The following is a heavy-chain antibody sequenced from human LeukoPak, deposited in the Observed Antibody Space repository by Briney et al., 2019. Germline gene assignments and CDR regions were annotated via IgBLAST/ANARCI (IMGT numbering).Heavy chain of an antibody. Sequence: SETLSLTCTVSGGSISPYYWSWIRQPPGKGLEWLGYIYYSGNTDYNPSLKSRVAISVDTSKNQFSLKLSSVTAADTAVYYCARDIPTGYHDYWGQGTLVTVSS. CDR1: GGSISPYY. J-gene: IGHJ4*02. D-gene: IGHD3-9*01. CDR3: ARDIPTGYHDY. V-gene: IGHV4-59*01. CDR2: IYYSGNT.